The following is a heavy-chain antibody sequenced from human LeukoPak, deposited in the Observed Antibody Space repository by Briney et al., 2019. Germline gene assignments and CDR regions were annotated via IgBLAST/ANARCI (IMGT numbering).Heavy chain of an antibody. CDR3: ANGDDSSGYYYTWTY. D-gene: IGHD3-22*01. CDR1: GFTFHDYA. Sequence: GRSLRLSCAASGFTFHDYAMHWVRQAPGKGLEWVSGIRWNSGGIAYADSVKGRFTISRDNAENSLYLQMNNLRAEDTALYYCANGDDSSGYYYTWTYWGQGTLVTVSS. V-gene: IGHV3-9*01. J-gene: IGHJ4*02. CDR2: IRWNSGGI.